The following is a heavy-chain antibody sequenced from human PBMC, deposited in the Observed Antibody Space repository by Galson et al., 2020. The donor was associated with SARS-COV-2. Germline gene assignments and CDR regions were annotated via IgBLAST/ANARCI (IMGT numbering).Heavy chain of an antibody. CDR2: ITYRGST. D-gene: IGHD3-22*01. Sequence: SETLSLTCTLSNGSISIYHWSWIRQPPGKGLEWIGYITYRGSTNYNASIKSRVTMSVDTSKNQFSLSLRSVTAADTAIYYCARDLGHNGASYEDWLDPWGQGTLVTVSS. J-gene: IGHJ5*02. CDR3: ARDLGHNGASYEDWLDP. V-gene: IGHV4-59*01. CDR1: NGSISIYH.